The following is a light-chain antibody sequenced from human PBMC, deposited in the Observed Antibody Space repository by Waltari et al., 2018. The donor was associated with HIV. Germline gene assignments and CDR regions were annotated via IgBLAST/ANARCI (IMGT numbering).Light chain of an antibody. V-gene: IGLV2-23*02. J-gene: IGLJ3*02. Sequence: HSALTQPASVSGSPGQSITISCTGTRSTVGTYNLVSWYQQHPGKAPKLLIYEVKRRPSGLSDRFSGSKSGNTASLTVSGLQAEDEAIYYCCSYAGSDTLVFGGGTSLTIL. CDR2: EVK. CDR3: CSYAGSDTLV. CDR1: RSTVGTYNL.